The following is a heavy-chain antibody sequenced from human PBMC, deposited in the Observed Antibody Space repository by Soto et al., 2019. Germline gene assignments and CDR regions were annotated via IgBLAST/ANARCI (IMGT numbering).Heavy chain of an antibody. J-gene: IGHJ2*01. CDR2: INPDGSEK. Sequence: EVQLVESGGGLVQPGGSLRLPCAASGFIFSAYWMTWVRQAPGKGLEWVANINPDGSEKYYVDSVKGRFTISRDNVKNSLFLQVNNLRAEDTALYYCVRARIDVWGRGTLVTVSS. CDR1: GFIFSAYW. V-gene: IGHV3-7*01. CDR3: VRARIDV.